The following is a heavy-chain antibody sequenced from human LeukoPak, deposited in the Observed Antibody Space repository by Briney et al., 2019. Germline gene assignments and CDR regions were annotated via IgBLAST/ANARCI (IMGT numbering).Heavy chain of an antibody. CDR1: GFTFSSYE. CDR2: ISSSGSTI. J-gene: IGHJ4*02. D-gene: IGHD3-16*01. Sequence: PGGSLRLSCAASGFTFSSYEMNWVRQAPGKGLEWVSYISSSGSTIYYADSVKGRFTISRDNAKNSLYLQMNSLRAEDTGLYHCARDMKGNLDYWGQGTLVTVSS. CDR3: ARDMKGNLDY. V-gene: IGHV3-48*03.